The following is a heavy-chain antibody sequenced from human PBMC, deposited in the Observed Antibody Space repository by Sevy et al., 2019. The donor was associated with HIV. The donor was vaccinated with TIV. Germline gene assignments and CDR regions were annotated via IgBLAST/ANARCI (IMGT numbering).Heavy chain of an antibody. Sequence: GGSLRLSCSASGFTFSNAWMNWVRQAPGKGLEWVGRIKNQDDSGYTDYAAPVKGRFTISRDDSKNTLYLQMSSLKSEDTAVYYCATGTSSYLHRTYYYDGMDVWGQGTTVTVSS. V-gene: IGHV3-15*01. J-gene: IGHJ6*02. CDR1: GFTFSNAW. CDR3: ATGTSSYLHRTYYYDGMDV. CDR2: IKNQDDSGYT. D-gene: IGHD2-2*01.